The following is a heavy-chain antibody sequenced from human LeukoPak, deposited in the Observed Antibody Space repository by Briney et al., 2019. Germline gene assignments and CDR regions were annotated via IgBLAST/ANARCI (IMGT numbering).Heavy chain of an antibody. V-gene: IGHV1-18*01. CDR2: ISAYNGNT. J-gene: IGHJ6*03. CDR1: GYSFNSYG. Sequence: ASVKVSCKSSGYSFNSYGISWVRQAPGQGLEWMGWISAYNGNTNYAQKVQGRVTMTTDTSTSTAYMDLRSLRSDDTAVYYCARHIGGGIEDMDVWGRGTKVTVSS. D-gene: IGHD3-16*02. CDR3: ARHIGGGIEDMDV.